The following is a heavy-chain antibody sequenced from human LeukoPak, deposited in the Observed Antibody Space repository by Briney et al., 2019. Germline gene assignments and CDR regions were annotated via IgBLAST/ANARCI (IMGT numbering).Heavy chain of an antibody. J-gene: IGHJ4*02. CDR3: ARELEGRCFDY. V-gene: IGHV3-48*01. Sequence: GGSLRLSCAASGFTFSNYGMNWVRQAPGKGLEWVSYISSSRSTLFYADSVKGRFTISRDNAKNSLYLQMNSLRAEDTAVYYCARELEGRCFDYWGQGTLVTVSS. CDR1: GFTFSNYG. CDR2: ISSSRSTL. D-gene: IGHD6-6*01.